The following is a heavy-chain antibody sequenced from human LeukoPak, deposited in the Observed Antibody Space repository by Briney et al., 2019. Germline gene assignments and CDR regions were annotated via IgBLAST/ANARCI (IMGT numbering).Heavy chain of an antibody. D-gene: IGHD2-2*01. CDR2: ISAYNGNT. Sequence: ASVKVSCKASGYTFTSYGISWVRQAPGQGLEWMGWISAYNGNTNYAQKLQGRVTMTTDTSTSTACMELRSLRSDDTAVYYCARVADPSKYQLLTSRSTWFDPWGQGTLVTVSS. CDR1: GYTFTSYG. CDR3: ARVADPSKYQLLTSRSTWFDP. V-gene: IGHV1-18*01. J-gene: IGHJ5*02.